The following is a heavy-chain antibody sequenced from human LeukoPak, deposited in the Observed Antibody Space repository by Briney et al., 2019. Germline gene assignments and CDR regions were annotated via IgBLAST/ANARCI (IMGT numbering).Heavy chain of an antibody. V-gene: IGHV3-30*18. Sequence: GGSLRLSCAASGFTFSSYGMHWVRQAPGKGLEWVAVISYDGTNKYYADSVKGRFTISRDNSKNTLYLQMNSPRAEDTAVYYCAKRGYCSSTSCYDYWGQGTLVTVSS. D-gene: IGHD2-2*01. CDR1: GFTFSSYG. J-gene: IGHJ4*02. CDR2: ISYDGTNK. CDR3: AKRGYCSSTSCYDY.